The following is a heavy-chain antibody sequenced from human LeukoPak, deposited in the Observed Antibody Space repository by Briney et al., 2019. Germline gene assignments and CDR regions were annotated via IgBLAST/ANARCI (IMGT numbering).Heavy chain of an antibody. J-gene: IGHJ4*02. CDR1: GFTFSNYW. V-gene: IGHV3-7*01. D-gene: IGHD2-15*01. CDR2: IKEDGGEK. Sequence: PGGSLRLSCAASGFTFSNYWMTWVRQAPGKGLEWVAHIKEDGGEKYHVDPVEGRFTISRDSAKNSLYLQMNSLRAEDTAMYYCVRDRGYCSGGTCYALWDYRGQGTLVTVSS. CDR3: VRDRGYCSGGTCYALWDY.